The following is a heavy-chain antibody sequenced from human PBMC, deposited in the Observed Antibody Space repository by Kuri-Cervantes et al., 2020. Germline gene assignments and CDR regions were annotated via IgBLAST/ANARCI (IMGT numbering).Heavy chain of an antibody. V-gene: IGHV1-69*13. J-gene: IGHJ3*02. CDR1: GYTFTSYY. D-gene: IGHD6-19*01. CDR3: ATYSSGWYLNAFDI. CDR2: IIPISGTA. Sequence: SVKVSCKASGYTFTSYYMHWVRQAPGQGLEWMGGIIPISGTANYAQKFQGRVTITADESTSTAYMELSSLRSEDTAVYYCATYSSGWYLNAFDIWGQGTMVTVSS.